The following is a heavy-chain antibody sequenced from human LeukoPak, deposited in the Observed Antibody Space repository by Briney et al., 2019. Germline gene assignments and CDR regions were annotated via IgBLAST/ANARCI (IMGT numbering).Heavy chain of an antibody. CDR2: INPNSGGT. D-gene: IGHD4-17*01. Sequence: ASVKVSCKASGYTFTSYYMHWVRQAPGQGLEWMGWINPNSGGTNYAQKFQGRVTMTRDTSISTAYMELSRLRSDDTAVYYCARDSGDLYYYYYMDVWGKGTTVTVSS. CDR3: ARDSGDLYYYYYMDV. J-gene: IGHJ6*03. CDR1: GYTFTSYY. V-gene: IGHV1-2*02.